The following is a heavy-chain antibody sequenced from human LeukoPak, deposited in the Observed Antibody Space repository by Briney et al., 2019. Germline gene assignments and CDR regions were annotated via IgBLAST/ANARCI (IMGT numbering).Heavy chain of an antibody. D-gene: IGHD2-2*01. CDR1: GFTFSSYA. Sequence: GGSLRLSCAASGFTFSSYAMSWVRQAPGKGLEWVSAISGSGGSTYYADSVKGRFTTSRDNSKNTLYLQMNSLRAEDTAVYYCAKRPSPEAAAIPFFDYWGQGTLVTVSS. V-gene: IGHV3-23*01. CDR3: AKRPSPEAAAIPFFDY. J-gene: IGHJ4*02. CDR2: ISGSGGST.